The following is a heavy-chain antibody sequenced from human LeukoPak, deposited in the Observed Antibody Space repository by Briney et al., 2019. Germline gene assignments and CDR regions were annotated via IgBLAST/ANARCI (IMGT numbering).Heavy chain of an antibody. Sequence: PGGSLRLSCAASGFTFSNYWMHWVRQAPGKGLVWVSRINSDGINTSYADSVKGRFTISRDNAKNTLNLQMNSLRAEDTAVYYCARGALVATSDGAFDIWGQGTMVTVSS. CDR1: GFTFSNYW. V-gene: IGHV3-74*01. CDR3: ARGALVATSDGAFDI. CDR2: INSDGINT. J-gene: IGHJ3*02. D-gene: IGHD5-12*01.